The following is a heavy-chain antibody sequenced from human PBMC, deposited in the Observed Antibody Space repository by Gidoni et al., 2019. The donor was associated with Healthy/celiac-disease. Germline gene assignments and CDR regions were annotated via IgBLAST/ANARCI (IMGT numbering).Heavy chain of an antibody. D-gene: IGHD3-3*01. J-gene: IGHJ4*02. CDR3: ATAYFGVVMWND. CDR1: GYTLTELS. Sequence: QVQLVQSGAEVKTPGASVKVSGKVSGYTLTELSMHWVRQAPGKGLEWMGGFDPEDGETIYAQKCQDRVTMTEDTSTDTAYMELSRLRSEDTAVYYCATAYFGVVMWNDWGQGTLVTVSS. CDR2: FDPEDGET. V-gene: IGHV1-24*01.